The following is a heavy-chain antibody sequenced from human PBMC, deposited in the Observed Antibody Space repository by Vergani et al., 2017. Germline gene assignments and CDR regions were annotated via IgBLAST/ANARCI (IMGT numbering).Heavy chain of an antibody. CDR1: GYNFPIHW. CDR3: TRHVPCGDGACLHFDH. Sequence: EVQLVQSGAEVKKPGESLKISCKASGYNFPIHWIGWVRQMPGKGLEWMGVIYPGDSDTRYNPSFQGQVIISVDKSVSIAYLQWRSLKASDTAIYYCTRHVPCGDGACLHFDHWGQGTQVTVSS. CDR2: IYPGDSDT. J-gene: IGHJ4*02. V-gene: IGHV5-51*01. D-gene: IGHD2-21*01.